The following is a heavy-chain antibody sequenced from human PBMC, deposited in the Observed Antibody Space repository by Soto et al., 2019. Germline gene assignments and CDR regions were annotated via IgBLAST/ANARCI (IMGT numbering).Heavy chain of an antibody. CDR1: GGSISSGDYY. D-gene: IGHD3-3*01. V-gene: IGHV4-31*03. J-gene: IGHJ5*02. CDR2: IYYSGST. Sequence: QVQLQESGPGLVKPSQTLSLTCTVSGGSISSGDYYWSWIRQHPGKGLEWIGYIYYSGSTYYNPSLKSRVTISVCTSKNQFSLKLSSVTAADTAVYYCARWWSGSRQGFDPWGQGTLVTVSS. CDR3: ARWWSGSRQGFDP.